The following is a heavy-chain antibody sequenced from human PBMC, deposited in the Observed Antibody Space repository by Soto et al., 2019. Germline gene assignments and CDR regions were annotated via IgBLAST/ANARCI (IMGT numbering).Heavy chain of an antibody. CDR1: GDSVSSNSAA. V-gene: IGHV6-1*01. Sequence: SQTLSLTCAISGDSVSSNSAAWNWIRQSPSRGLEWLGRTYYRSKWYNDYAVSVKSRITINPDTSKNQFSLQLNSVTPEDTAVYYCARSGSLYSSGWWVDDFDIWGQGTMVTVSS. J-gene: IGHJ3*02. D-gene: IGHD6-19*01. CDR2: TYYRSKWYN. CDR3: ARSGSLYSSGWWVDDFDI.